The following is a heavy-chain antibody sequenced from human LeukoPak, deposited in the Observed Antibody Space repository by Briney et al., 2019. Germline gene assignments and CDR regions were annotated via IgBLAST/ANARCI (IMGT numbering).Heavy chain of an antibody. D-gene: IGHD3-9*01. J-gene: IGHJ4*02. Sequence: SEALSLTCAVYGGSFSGYYWSWIRQPPGKGLEWIGEINHSGSTNYNPSLKSRVTISVDTSKNQFSLKLSSVTAADTAVYYCARGDDGDYDILTGYYNFDDWGQGTLVTVSS. V-gene: IGHV4-34*01. CDR2: INHSGST. CDR3: ARGDDGDYDILTGYYNFDD. CDR1: GGSFSGYY.